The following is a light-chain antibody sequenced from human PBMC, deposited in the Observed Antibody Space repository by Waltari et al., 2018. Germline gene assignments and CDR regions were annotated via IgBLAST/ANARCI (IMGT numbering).Light chain of an antibody. CDR3: QQYEDVPYT. CDR1: QDISTY. J-gene: IGKJ2*01. Sequence: DIQMTPSPSSLSASVGDRVTITCQASQDISTYLNWYQQKPGKAPKLLIYDVSNLEKGVPSRFSGGGSGTDFSFTISSLQSEDIATYYCQQYEDVPYTFGQGTK. CDR2: DVS. V-gene: IGKV1-33*01.